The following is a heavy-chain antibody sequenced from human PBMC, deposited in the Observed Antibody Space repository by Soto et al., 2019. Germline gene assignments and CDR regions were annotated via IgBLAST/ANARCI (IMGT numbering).Heavy chain of an antibody. CDR2: IYHSGST. J-gene: IGHJ6*02. V-gene: IGHV4-4*02. CDR1: GVSISSSYW. Sequence: PSETLSLTCTVSGVSISSSYWWSLVRHPPGKGLEWIGEIYHSGSTNYNTSLKSRVTISVDKSKNQFSLKVTSVTAADTAVYYCASVSGSYYYGMDVWGQGTTLTVSS. CDR3: ASVSGSYYYGMDV.